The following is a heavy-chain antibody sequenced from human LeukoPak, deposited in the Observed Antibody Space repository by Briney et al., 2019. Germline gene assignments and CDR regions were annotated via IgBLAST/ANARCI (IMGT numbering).Heavy chain of an antibody. V-gene: IGHV3-53*01. D-gene: IGHD6-13*01. CDR3: TRHLRSSRYGFDY. CDR2: LYSGDST. CDR1: GFTVSSNY. Sequence: QPGGSLRLSCAASGFTVSSNYMSWVRQAPGKGLEWVSILYSGDSTYYADSVKGRFTISRDNSKNTLYLQMNSLRAEDTAVYYCTRHLRSSRYGFDYWGQGTLVTVSS. J-gene: IGHJ4*02.